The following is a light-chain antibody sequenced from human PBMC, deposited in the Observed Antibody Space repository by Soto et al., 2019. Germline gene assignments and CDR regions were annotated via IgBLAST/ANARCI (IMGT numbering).Light chain of an antibody. CDR1: SSDVGSRNL. J-gene: IGLJ3*02. CDR3: CSYAGSYTWV. V-gene: IGLV2-23*02. Sequence: QSALTQPASVSGSPGQSITISCTGTSSDVGSRNLVSWYQQHPGKAPKLIIYEVTKWPSGVSNRFSGSKSGNTASLTIFGLQAEYEADYYCCSYAGSYTWVFGGGTKLTVL. CDR2: EVT.